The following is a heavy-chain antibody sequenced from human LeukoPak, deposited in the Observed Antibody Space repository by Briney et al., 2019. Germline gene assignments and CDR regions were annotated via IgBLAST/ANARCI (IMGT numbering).Heavy chain of an antibody. CDR3: ARDRAGHWFDP. D-gene: IGHD6-19*01. CDR1: GGSISSYY. Sequence: SETLSLTCTVSGGSISSYYWSWIRQPPGKGLEWIGYIYYSGSTNYNPSLKSRVTISVDTSKNQFSLKLSSVTAADTAVYYCARDRAGHWFDPWGQGTLVTAS. J-gene: IGHJ5*02. V-gene: IGHV4-59*01. CDR2: IYYSGST.